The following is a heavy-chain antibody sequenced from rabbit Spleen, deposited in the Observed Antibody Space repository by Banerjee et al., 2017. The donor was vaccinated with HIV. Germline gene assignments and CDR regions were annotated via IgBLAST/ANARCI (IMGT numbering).Heavy chain of an antibody. D-gene: IGHD8-1*01. CDR1: RFSFSSSYW. CDR2: VDAGSSGTT. Sequence: EESGGGLVQPEGSLTLTCTASRFSFSSSYWICWVRQAPGKGLEWIACVDAGSSGTTYYARWAKGRFTISKTSSTTVTLQMTSLTAADTAAYFGARDTGSSFSTYGMDLWGPGTLVTVS. CDR3: ARDTGSSFSTYGMDL. J-gene: IGHJ6*01. V-gene: IGHV1S45*01.